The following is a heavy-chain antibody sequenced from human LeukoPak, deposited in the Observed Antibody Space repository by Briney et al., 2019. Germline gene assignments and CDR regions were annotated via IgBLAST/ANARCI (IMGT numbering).Heavy chain of an antibody. J-gene: IGHJ4*02. CDR2: INHSGST. V-gene: IGHV4-34*01. CDR1: GGSFSGYY. D-gene: IGHD3-22*01. CDR3: ARVGDSSGYYRRNKYYFDY. Sequence: KSSETLSLTCAVYGGSFSGYYWSWIRQPPGKGLEWIGEINHSGSTNYNPSLKSRVTISVDASKNQFSLKLSSVTAADTAVYYCARVGDSSGYYRRNKYYFDYWGQGTLVTVSS.